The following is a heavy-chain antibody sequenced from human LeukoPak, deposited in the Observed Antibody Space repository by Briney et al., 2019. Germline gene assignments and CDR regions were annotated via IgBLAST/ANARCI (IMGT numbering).Heavy chain of an antibody. J-gene: IGHJ4*02. CDR2: ISSSSSYI. CDR1: GFTFSSYS. CDR3: AKRRVRYGSGRSALDY. Sequence: GGSLRLSCAASGFTFSSYSMNWVRQAPGKGLEWVSSISSSSSYIYYADSVKGRFTISRDNSKNTLYLQMNSLRAEDTAVYYCAKRRVRYGSGRSALDYWGQGTLVTVSS. D-gene: IGHD3-10*01. V-gene: IGHV3-21*04.